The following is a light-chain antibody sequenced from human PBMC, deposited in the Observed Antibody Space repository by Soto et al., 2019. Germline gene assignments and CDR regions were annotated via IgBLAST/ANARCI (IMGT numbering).Light chain of an antibody. Sequence: SYELTQPPSVSVAPGMTARMPCGGNSIGSRSVHWYQQKPGQAPIMVISFDTDRPSGIPERFSGSNSGNTATLIISTVEAGDEADYYCQMWDSTGDQVVFGGGTKLTVL. CDR1: SIGSRS. CDR3: QMWDSTGDQVV. V-gene: IGLV3-21*04. J-gene: IGLJ2*01. CDR2: FDT.